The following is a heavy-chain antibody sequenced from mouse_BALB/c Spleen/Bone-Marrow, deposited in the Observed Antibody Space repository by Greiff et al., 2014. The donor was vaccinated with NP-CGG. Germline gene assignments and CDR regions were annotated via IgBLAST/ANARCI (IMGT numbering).Heavy chain of an antibody. CDR1: GYTFTSYW. J-gene: IGHJ1*01. V-gene: IGHV1S132*01. Sequence: ESGAELVKPGASVKLSCKTSGYTFTSYWIQWVKPRPGQGLGWIGEIFPGTGTTYYNEKFKGKATLTIDTSSSTAYMQLSSLTSEDSAVYFCAREGSRLRGYFDVWGAGTTVTVSS. D-gene: IGHD1-1*01. CDR2: IFPGTGTT. CDR3: AREGSRLRGYFDV.